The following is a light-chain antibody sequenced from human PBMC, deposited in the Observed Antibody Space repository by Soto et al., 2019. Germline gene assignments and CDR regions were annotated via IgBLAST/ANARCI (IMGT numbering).Light chain of an antibody. V-gene: IGLV4-60*03. CDR2: LESSGSY. J-gene: IGLJ2*01. CDR3: EICAR. CDR1: SGHTNYF. Sequence: QSVLTQSSSASASLGSSVKLTCTLSSGHTNYFIAWHQQQPGKAPRYLMKLESSGSYDKGSGVPDRFSGSSSGADRYLTISNLLSEHEAEYTREICARFGGARKVTVL.